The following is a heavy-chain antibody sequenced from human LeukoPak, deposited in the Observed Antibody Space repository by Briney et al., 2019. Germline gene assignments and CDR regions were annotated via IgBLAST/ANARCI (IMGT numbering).Heavy chain of an antibody. D-gene: IGHD3-22*01. V-gene: IGHV1-69*04. CDR2: IIPILGIA. J-gene: IGHJ4*02. Sequence: SVKVSCKASGGTFSSYAISWVRQAPGQRLEWMGRIIPILGIANYAQKFQGRVTITADKSTSTAYMELSSLRSEDTAVYYCARDRGSYYDSSGGPSDYWGQGTLVTVSS. CDR1: GGTFSSYA. CDR3: ARDRGSYYDSSGGPSDY.